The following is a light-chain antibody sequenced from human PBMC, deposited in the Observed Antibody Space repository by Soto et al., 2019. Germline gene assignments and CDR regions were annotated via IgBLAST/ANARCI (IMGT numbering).Light chain of an antibody. V-gene: IGKV3-15*01. CDR2: DAS. CDR1: QSVSSN. CDR3: QEYNCRPAGT. Sequence: VSAGRVATVSCRVSQSVSSNLAWYQQKPGQAHRLIVYDASTRATGFPPRVGGIGSRTDFSLSIMSLPSEQFALYPCQEYNCRPAGTFGQGTRLEIK. J-gene: IGKJ5*01.